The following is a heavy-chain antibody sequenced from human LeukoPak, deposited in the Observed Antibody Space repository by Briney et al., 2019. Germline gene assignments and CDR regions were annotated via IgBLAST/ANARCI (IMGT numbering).Heavy chain of an antibody. Sequence: PGGSLRLSCAASGFTFSTYYMSWVRQAPGKGLEWVANIKEDGSEKYYLDSVKGRFTISRDNAKNSLYLQMNSLRAEDTAVYYCARISTGYDYWGQGTLVTVSS. J-gene: IGHJ4*02. D-gene: IGHD3-10*01. V-gene: IGHV3-7*01. CDR1: GFTFSTYY. CDR3: ARISTGYDY. CDR2: IKEDGSEK.